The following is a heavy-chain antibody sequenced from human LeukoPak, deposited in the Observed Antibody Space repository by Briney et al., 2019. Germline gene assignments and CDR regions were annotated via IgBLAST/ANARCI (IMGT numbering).Heavy chain of an antibody. CDR1: GYTFTGYY. V-gene: IGHV1-2*02. CDR2: INPNSGGT. D-gene: IGHD6-19*01. Sequence: GASVKVSCKASGYTFTGYYMHWVRQAPGQGLEWMGWINPNSGGTNYAQKFQGRVTMTRDTSISTAHMELSRLRSDDTAVYYCARDRGEQWLYLVPRGYYFDYWGQGTLVTVSS. J-gene: IGHJ4*02. CDR3: ARDRGEQWLYLVPRGYYFDY.